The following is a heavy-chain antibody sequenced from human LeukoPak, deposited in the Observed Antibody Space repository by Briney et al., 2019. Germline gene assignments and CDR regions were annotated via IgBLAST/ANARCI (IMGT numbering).Heavy chain of an antibody. D-gene: IGHD6-19*01. V-gene: IGHV4-39*01. Sequence: PSETPSLTCTVSGGSISSSSYYWGWIRQPPGKGLEWIGSIYYSGSTYYNPSLKSRVTISVDTSKNPFSLKLSSVTAADTAVYYCARTERLIAVAGFDYWGQGTLVTVSS. CDR1: GGSISSSSYY. CDR2: IYYSGST. CDR3: ARTERLIAVAGFDY. J-gene: IGHJ4*02.